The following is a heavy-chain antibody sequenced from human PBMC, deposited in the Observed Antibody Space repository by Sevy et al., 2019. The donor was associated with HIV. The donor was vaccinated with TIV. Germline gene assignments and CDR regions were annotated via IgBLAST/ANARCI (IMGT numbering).Heavy chain of an antibody. D-gene: IGHD2-8*01. CDR3: AREGCTKPHDY. Sequence: GESLKISCAASGFTFSKYSMIWVRQPPGNGLEWVSTLSFGCGEINHADSVKGRFTISRDNSKNSLYLQMNNLRAEDTAVYYCAREGCTKPHDYWGQGTLVTVSS. V-gene: IGHV3-23*01. J-gene: IGHJ4*02. CDR1: GFTFSKYS. CDR2: LSFGCGEI.